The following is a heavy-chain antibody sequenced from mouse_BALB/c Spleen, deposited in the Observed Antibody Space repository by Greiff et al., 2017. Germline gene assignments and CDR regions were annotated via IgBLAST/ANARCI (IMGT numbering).Heavy chain of an antibody. J-gene: IGHJ3*01. CDR1: GFNIKDTY. Sequence: VQLQQSGAELVKPGASVKLSCTASGFNIKDTYMHWVKQRPEQGLEWIGRIDPANGNTKYDPKFQGKATITADTSSNTAYLQLSSLTSEDTAVYYCASPYYYGSSYEFAYWGQWTLVTVSA. D-gene: IGHD1-1*01. CDR3: ASPYYYGSSYEFAY. V-gene: IGHV14-3*02. CDR2: IDPANGNT.